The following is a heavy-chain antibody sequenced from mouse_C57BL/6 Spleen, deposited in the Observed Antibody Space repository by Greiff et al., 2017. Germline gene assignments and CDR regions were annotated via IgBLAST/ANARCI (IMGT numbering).Heavy chain of an antibody. J-gene: IGHJ2*01. V-gene: IGHV1-5*01. CDR1: GYTFTSYW. CDR2: IYPGNSDT. D-gene: IGHD1-1*01. Sequence: VHVKQSGPVLARPGASVKMSCKTSGYTFTSYWMHWVKQRPGQGLEWIGAIYPGNSDTSYNQKFKGKAKLTAVTSASTAYMGLSSLTNEDSAVYYCTREWYYGSSSYYFDYWGQGTTLTVSS. CDR3: TREWYYGSSSYYFDY.